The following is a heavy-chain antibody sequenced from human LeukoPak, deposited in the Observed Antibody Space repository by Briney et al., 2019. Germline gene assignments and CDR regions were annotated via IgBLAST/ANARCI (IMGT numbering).Heavy chain of an antibody. D-gene: IGHD2-15*01. Sequence: GGSLRLSCAPSGFSFSTYWMSWVRQAPGKGLEWVANIKEDGSQKYYVDSVKGRFTIFRDNAKNTLYLQMNSLRAEDTAVYYCARDGGGIWVDYWGQGTLVTVSS. CDR2: IKEDGSQK. V-gene: IGHV3-7*01. J-gene: IGHJ4*02. CDR3: ARDGGGIWVDY. CDR1: GFSFSTYW.